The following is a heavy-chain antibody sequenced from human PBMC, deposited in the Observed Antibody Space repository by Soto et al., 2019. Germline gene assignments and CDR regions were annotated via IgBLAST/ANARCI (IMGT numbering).Heavy chain of an antibody. CDR2: IYHSGST. CDR1: GGSISIGGYS. J-gene: IGHJ5*02. V-gene: IGHV4-30-2*01. CDR3: AREKKGRGWFDP. D-gene: IGHD3-10*01. Sequence: SETLSLTCSVSGGSISIGGYSWIWIRQPPGKGLEWIGYIYHSGSTYYNPSLKSRVTISVDRSKNQFSLKLSSVTAADTAVYYCAREKKGRGWFDPWGQGTLVTVSS.